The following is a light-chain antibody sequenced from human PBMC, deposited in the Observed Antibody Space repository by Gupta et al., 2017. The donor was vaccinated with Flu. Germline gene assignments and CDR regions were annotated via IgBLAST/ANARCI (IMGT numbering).Light chain of an antibody. V-gene: IGLV6-57*01. Sequence: NFMLTQSHSVSASPGETVTISCTRSSGSIARNYVQWYQQRPGSSPTTLIYEDNQRPSGVPERFSGSIDSSSTSASLTISGLKSEDESYYYCQSYDSIVLFGGGTKLTVL. CDR3: QSYDSIVL. J-gene: IGLJ2*01. CDR2: EDN. CDR1: SGSIARNY.